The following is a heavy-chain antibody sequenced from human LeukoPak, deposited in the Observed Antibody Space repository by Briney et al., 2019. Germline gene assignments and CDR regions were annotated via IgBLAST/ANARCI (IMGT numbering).Heavy chain of an antibody. Sequence: GGSLRLSCAASGFXFSNSGMHWVRQAPGKGLEWVAVIWHDGSIKNYIDSVRGRFTISRDDSKNTLYLQMNSLRAEDTAVYYCATEGGQLSHFESWGQGTLVTVSS. J-gene: IGHJ4*02. V-gene: IGHV3-33*01. CDR2: IWHDGSIK. CDR3: ATEGGQLSHFES. D-gene: IGHD3-16*02. CDR1: GFXFSNSG.